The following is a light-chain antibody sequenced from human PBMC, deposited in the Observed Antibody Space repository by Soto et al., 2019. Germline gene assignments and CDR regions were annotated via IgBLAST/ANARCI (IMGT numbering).Light chain of an antibody. CDR2: AAS. CDR1: QSISSW. Sequence: DRQMTQSPSTLSASVGEGGTIACGASQSISSWLAWYQQKPGKAPKLLIYAASSLQSGVPSRFSGSGSGTDFTLTISSLQPEDFATCYCQQSYSTPLTFGGGTKVDIK. V-gene: IGKV1-39*01. CDR3: QQSYSTPLT. J-gene: IGKJ4*01.